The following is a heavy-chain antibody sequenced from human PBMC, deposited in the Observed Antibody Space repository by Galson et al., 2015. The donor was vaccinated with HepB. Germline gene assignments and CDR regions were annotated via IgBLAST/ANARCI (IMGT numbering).Heavy chain of an antibody. Sequence: SVKVSCKVSGYTLTELSMHWVRQAPGKGLEWMGGFDPEDGETIYAQKFQGRVTMTEDTSTDTAYMELSSLRSEDTAVYYCATITVVQGDPDQAEHFQHWGQGTLVTVSS. D-gene: IGHD3-10*01. CDR1: GYTLTELS. CDR3: ATITVVQGDPDQAEHFQH. CDR2: FDPEDGET. J-gene: IGHJ1*01. V-gene: IGHV1-24*01.